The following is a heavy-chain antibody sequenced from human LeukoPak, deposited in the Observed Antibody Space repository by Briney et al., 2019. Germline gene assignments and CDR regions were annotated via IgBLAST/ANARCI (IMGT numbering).Heavy chain of an antibody. D-gene: IGHD6-13*01. J-gene: IGHJ5*02. CDR1: GFTFHTYD. V-gene: IGHV4-34*01. CDR2: INHSGST. CDR3: ARGRNNSSSWPGGRPWFDP. Sequence: GSLRLSCAASGFTFHTYDMSWVRQAPGKGLEWIGEINHSGSTNYNPSLKSRVTISVDTSKNQFPLKLSSVTAADTAVYYCARGRNNSSSWPGGRPWFDPWGQGTLVTVSS.